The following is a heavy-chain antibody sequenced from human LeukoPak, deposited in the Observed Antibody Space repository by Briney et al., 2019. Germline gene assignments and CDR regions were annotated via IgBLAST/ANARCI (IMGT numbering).Heavy chain of an antibody. CDR3: AKARGYSGHDYLGSFDY. CDR1: GFTFKNYA. V-gene: IGHV3-23*01. Sequence: GGSLRLSCVASGFTFKNYAMSWVRQAPGKGLEWVSSISGSGGTTYYTDSVKGRFTISRDNSKNTLYLQMNSLRAEDTAVYYFAKARGYSGHDYLGSFDYWGQGTLVTVSS. CDR2: ISGSGGTT. J-gene: IGHJ4*02. D-gene: IGHD5-12*01.